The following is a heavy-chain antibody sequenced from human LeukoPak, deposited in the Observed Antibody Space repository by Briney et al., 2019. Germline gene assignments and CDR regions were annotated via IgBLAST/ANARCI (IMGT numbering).Heavy chain of an antibody. D-gene: IGHD6-13*01. CDR3: ARTYRLSSSGLFDP. J-gene: IGHJ5*02. CDR2: IYYSGST. CDR1: GGSISSYY. Sequence: SETLSLTCTVSGGSISSYYWSWIRQPPGKGLEWIGYIYYSGSTNYNPSLKSRVTISVDTSKNQFSLKLSSVTAADTAVYYCARTYRLSSSGLFDPWGQGTLVTVSS. V-gene: IGHV4-59*01.